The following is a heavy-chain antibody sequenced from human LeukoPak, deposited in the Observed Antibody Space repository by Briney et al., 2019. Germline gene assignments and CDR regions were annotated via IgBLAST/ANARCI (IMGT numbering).Heavy chain of an antibody. CDR2: IYYSGST. Sequence: PSETLSLTCTVSGGSISSYYWSWIRQPPGKGLEWIGYIYYSGSTIYNPSLKSRVTMSVDTSKNQFSLKLSSVTAADTAVYYCARGGPTYFDYWGQGTLVTVSS. CDR1: GGSISSYY. J-gene: IGHJ4*02. V-gene: IGHV4-59*12. CDR3: ARGGPTYFDY. D-gene: IGHD1-26*01.